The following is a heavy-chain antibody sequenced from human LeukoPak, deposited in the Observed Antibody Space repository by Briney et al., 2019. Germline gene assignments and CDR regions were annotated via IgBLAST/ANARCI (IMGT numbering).Heavy chain of an antibody. CDR3: AGAVVVVTAVPDYFDY. D-gene: IGHD2-21*02. J-gene: IGHJ4*02. CDR2: IYYSGST. Sequence: SQTLSLTCTVSGGSISSGGYYWIWIRQHPGKGLEWIGYIYYSGSTYYNPSLKSRVTISVDTSKNQFSLKLSSVTAADTAVYYCAGAVVVVTAVPDYFDYWGQGTLVTVSS. V-gene: IGHV4-31*03. CDR1: GGSISSGGYY.